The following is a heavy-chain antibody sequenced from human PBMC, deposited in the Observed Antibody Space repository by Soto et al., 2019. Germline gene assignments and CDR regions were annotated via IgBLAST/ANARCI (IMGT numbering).Heavy chain of an antibody. CDR1: GYTFTDYG. J-gene: IGHJ5*02. Sequence: ASVKVSCKASGYTFTDYGISWVRQAPGQGLEWIGWISAYNGNTNNAQKLQDRVTMTTDSSTSTAYMELRSLRSDDTAVYYCARVGDIVVVGPWFDPWGQGTLVTGSA. CDR2: ISAYNGNT. D-gene: IGHD2-2*01. V-gene: IGHV1-18*04. CDR3: ARVGDIVVVGPWFDP.